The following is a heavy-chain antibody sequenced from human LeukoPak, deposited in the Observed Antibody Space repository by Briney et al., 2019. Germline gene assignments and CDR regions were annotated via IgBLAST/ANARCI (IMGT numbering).Heavy chain of an antibody. D-gene: IGHD1-26*01. CDR2: IRYDGSNT. J-gene: IGHJ4*02. V-gene: IGHV3-30*02. CDR1: GFIFSSYG. Sequence: GGSLRLSCAASGFIFSSYGMHWVRQAPGKGLEWVAFIRYDGSNTYYADSVKGRFTISRDNSKNTLYLQMNSLRGEDTAVYYCARGGSTYPAGFDYWGQGTLVTVSS. CDR3: ARGGSTYPAGFDY.